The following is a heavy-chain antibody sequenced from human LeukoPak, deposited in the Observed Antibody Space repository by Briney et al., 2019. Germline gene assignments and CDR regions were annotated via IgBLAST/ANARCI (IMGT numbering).Heavy chain of an antibody. CDR1: GFTFRGYW. Sequence: PGGSLRLSYAASGFTFRGYWMTWVRQPPGKGLEWVANINQDGSEKYYVDSVKGRFTISRDNAKNSLYLQMNSLRAEDTAVYYCARGWSHFDYRGQGTLVTVSS. J-gene: IGHJ4*02. V-gene: IGHV3-7*01. CDR2: INQDGSEK. D-gene: IGHD3-3*01. CDR3: ARGWSHFDY.